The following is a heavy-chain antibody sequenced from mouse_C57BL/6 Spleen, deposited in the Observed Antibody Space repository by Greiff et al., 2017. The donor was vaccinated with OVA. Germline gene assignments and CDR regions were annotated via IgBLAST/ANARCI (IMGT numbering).Heavy chain of an antibody. CDR1: GYTFTSYW. J-gene: IGHJ1*03. D-gene: IGHD2-12*01. V-gene: IGHV1-64*01. CDR2: IHPNSGST. CDR3: ARSHDVSYWYVDV. Sequence: VQLQQSGAELVKPGASVKLSCKASGYTFTSYWMHWVKQRPGQGLEWIGMIHPNSGSTNYNEKFTSKATLTVDNASSTAYMQLSSLTSEDAAVYYCARSHDVSYWYVDVWGTGTTVTVSS.